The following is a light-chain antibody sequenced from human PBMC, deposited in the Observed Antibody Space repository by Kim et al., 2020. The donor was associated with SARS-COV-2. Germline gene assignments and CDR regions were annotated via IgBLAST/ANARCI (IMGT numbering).Light chain of an antibody. V-gene: IGLV3-1*01. CDR1: KLGDKY. CDR3: QAWDSSTVV. Sequence: VSPGTTPRITGSGDKLGDKYACWYQQKPGQSPVLVIYQDSKRPSGIPERFSGSNSGNTATLTISGTQAMDEADYYCQAWDSSTVVFGGGTQLTVL. J-gene: IGLJ2*01. CDR2: QDS.